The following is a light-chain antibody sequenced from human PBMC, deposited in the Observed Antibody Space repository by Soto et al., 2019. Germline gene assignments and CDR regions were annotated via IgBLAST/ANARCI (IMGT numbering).Light chain of an antibody. CDR1: QSVSSN. V-gene: IGKV3-15*01. Sequence: EIVMTQSPATLSVSPGERATLSCRASQSVSSNLAWYQQKPGQAPRLLIYGASTRATGIPARFSGSGSGTEFALTISSLQSEDFAVYYCQQYNNWPRTFGQGNKVLIK. J-gene: IGKJ1*01. CDR3: QQYNNWPRT. CDR2: GAS.